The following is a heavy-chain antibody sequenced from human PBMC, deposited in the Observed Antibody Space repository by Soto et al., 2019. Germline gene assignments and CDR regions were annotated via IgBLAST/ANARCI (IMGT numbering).Heavy chain of an antibody. V-gene: IGHV3-9*01. D-gene: IGHD3-10*01. CDR1: GFTFDDYA. Sequence: ESGGGLVQPGRSLRLSCGASGFTFDDYAMHWVRQAPGKGLEWVSGISWNSARIDYADSVKGRFTISRDNAKNSLYLQMTSLRAEDTALYYCAKDILFGETSYYYGMDVWGQGTTVTVSS. CDR3: AKDILFGETSYYYGMDV. J-gene: IGHJ6*02. CDR2: ISWNSARI.